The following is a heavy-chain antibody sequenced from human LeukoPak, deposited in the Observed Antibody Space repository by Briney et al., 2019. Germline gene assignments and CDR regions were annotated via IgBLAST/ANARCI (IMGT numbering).Heavy chain of an antibody. CDR2: IQYSGSS. Sequence: SETLSLTCTVSGGAISSYYWSWIRQPPGKGLEWIGYIQYSGSSNYNSSLKSRVTISVDTSQNQFSLKVSSVTAADTAVYYCARGKRWLQSPFDYWGQGTLVTVSS. J-gene: IGHJ4*02. CDR1: GGAISSYY. V-gene: IGHV4-59*01. D-gene: IGHD5-24*01. CDR3: ARGKRWLQSPFDY.